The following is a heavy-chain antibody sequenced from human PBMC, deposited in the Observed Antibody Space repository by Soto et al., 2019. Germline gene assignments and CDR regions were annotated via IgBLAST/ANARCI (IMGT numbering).Heavy chain of an antibody. V-gene: IGHV1-3*04. CDR2: INTGNGNT. D-gene: IGHD2-15*01. CDR1: GYTFTDYA. Sequence: SGKVSCKASGYTFTDYAMHWVRQAPGQRLEWMGWINTGNGNTKFSLKFQGRVTITRDTSATTAYMELTSLRSEDTAVYYCANGSRIWTPDYWGQGTLVTASS. CDR3: ANGSRIWTPDY. J-gene: IGHJ4*02.